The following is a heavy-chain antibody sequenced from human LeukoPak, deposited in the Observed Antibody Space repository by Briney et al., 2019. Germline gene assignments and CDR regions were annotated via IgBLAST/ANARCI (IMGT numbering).Heavy chain of an antibody. D-gene: IGHD3-16*01. Sequence: GGSLRLSCAAFGFTFSSYSMSWVRQAPGKGLEWVSTFSGTGEITYYADSVKGRFTISRDNSKNTLYLQMNSLRAEDTAVYYCAKAKEGGSSLGYWGQGTLVTVSS. CDR1: GFTFSSYS. J-gene: IGHJ4*02. CDR3: AKAKEGGSSLGY. CDR2: FSGTGEIT. V-gene: IGHV3-23*01.